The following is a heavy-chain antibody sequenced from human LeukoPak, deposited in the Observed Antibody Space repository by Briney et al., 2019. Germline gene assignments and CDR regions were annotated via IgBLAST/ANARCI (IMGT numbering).Heavy chain of an antibody. CDR2: INPKNGGT. V-gene: IGHV1-2*02. J-gene: IGHJ4*02. CDR3: ARDVMFNY. CDR1: GYTFTGYY. Sequence: ASVKVSCKASGYTFTGYYIYWVRQAPGQGLEWMGWINPKNGGTSYSQKFQGRATMTRDTSISTVYMELNRLTSDDTAVYYCARDVMFNYWGQGTPVTVSS.